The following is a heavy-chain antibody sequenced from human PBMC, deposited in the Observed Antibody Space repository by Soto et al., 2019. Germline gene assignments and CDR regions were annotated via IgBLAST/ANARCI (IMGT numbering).Heavy chain of an antibody. CDR2: IIPILGIA. Sequence: QVQLVQSGAEVKKPGSSVKVSCKASGGTFSSYTISWVRQAPGQGLEWMGRIIPILGIANYAQKCQCRVTITADKTTSTAYMELSSLISEDTAVYYCARDQGCSGGSCYSERWFDPWGQGTLVTVSA. CDR1: GGTFSSYT. D-gene: IGHD2-15*01. CDR3: ARDQGCSGGSCYSERWFDP. V-gene: IGHV1-69*08. J-gene: IGHJ5*02.